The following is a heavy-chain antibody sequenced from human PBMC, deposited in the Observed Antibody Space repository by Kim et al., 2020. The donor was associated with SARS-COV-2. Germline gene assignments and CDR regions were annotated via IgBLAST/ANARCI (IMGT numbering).Heavy chain of an antibody. V-gene: IGHV4-31*02. Sequence: KSRVTISVDTSKNQFSLKLSSVTAADTAVYYCARDEIGVTIFGVAPRYFDLWGRGTLVTVSS. D-gene: IGHD3-3*01. J-gene: IGHJ2*01. CDR3: ARDEIGVTIFGVAPRYFDL.